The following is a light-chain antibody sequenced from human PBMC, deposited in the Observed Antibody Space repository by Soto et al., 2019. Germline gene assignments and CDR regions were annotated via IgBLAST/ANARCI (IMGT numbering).Light chain of an antibody. V-gene: IGKV1-5*03. CDR2: KAS. CDR1: QSISSW. CDR3: QQYKSYWT. J-gene: IGKJ1*01. Sequence: DIQMTQSPSTLSASVGDRVTITCRASQSISSWLAWYQQKPGKAPKLLIYKASSLESGVPSRFSGSGSGTEFTLTISSLQPDDFATYYCQQYKSYWTFCQGTKVDIK.